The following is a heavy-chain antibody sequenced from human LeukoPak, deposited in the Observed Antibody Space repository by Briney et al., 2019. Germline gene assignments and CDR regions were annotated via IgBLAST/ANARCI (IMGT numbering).Heavy chain of an antibody. V-gene: IGHV3-23*01. CDR3: ARDVYIAASGVNWFDP. CDR1: GFTFSSYA. J-gene: IGHJ5*02. Sequence: PGGSLRLSCAASGFTFSSYAMSWVRQAPGKELEWVSAISGSGGSTYYADSVKGRFTISRDNSKNTLYLQMNSLRAEDTAVYYCARDVYIAASGVNWFDPWGQGTLVTVSS. CDR2: ISGSGGST. D-gene: IGHD6-13*01.